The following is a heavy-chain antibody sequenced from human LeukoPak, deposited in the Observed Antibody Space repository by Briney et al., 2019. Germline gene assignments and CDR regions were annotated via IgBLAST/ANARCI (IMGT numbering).Heavy chain of an antibody. J-gene: IGHJ5*02. Sequence: SETLSLTCTVSGGSISSHYWSWIRQPPGKGLEWIGYIYCSGSTNYNPSLKSRVTISVDTSKNQFSLKLSSVTAADTAVYYCAGSITMVRGVIITPHWFDPWGQGTLVTVSS. CDR3: AGSITMVRGVIITPHWFDP. V-gene: IGHV4-59*11. CDR2: IYCSGST. D-gene: IGHD3-10*01. CDR1: GGSISSHY.